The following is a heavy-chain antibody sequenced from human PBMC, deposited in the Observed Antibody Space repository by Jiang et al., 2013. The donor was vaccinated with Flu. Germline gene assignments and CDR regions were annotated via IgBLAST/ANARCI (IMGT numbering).Heavy chain of an antibody. J-gene: IGHJ6*02. Sequence: GAEVKKPGSSVKVSCKASGGTFSSYAISWVRQAPGQGLEWMGGIIPIFGTANYAQKFQGRVTITADESTSTAYMELSSLRSEDTAVYYCASPYCSSTSCYKNDYYYGMDVWGQGTTVTVSS. CDR2: IIPIFGTA. D-gene: IGHD2-2*02. CDR3: ASPYCSSTSCYKNDYYYGMDV. CDR1: GGTFSSYA. V-gene: IGHV1-69*01.